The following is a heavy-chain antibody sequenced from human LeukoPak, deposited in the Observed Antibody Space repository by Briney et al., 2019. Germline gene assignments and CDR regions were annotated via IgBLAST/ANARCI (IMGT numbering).Heavy chain of an antibody. CDR3: VRRGYCASASCYRVFDY. CDR1: GGSISSNGYS. D-gene: IGHD2-2*02. Sequence: PSETLSLTCTVSGGSISSNGYSWGWIRQPPGKGLEWIGNIYYSGNTYYNPSLKSRVTISVDTSNNQFSLKLSSVTATDTAIYYCVRRGYCASASCYRVFDYWGQGTLVTVSS. V-gene: IGHV4-39*01. J-gene: IGHJ4*02. CDR2: IYYSGNT.